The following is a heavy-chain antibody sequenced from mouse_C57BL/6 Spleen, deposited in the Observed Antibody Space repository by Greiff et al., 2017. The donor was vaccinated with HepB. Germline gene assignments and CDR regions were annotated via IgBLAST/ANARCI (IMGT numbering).Heavy chain of an antibody. V-gene: IGHV1-54*01. Sequence: VQLQQSGAELVRPGTSVKVSCKASGYAFTNYLIEWVKQRPGQGLEWIGVINPGSGGTNYNEKFKGKATLTADKSSSTAYMQLSSLTSEDSAVYFCAGGNYRGYWGQGTTLTVSS. CDR1: GYAFTNYL. J-gene: IGHJ2*01. CDR2: INPGSGGT. CDR3: AGGNYRGY. D-gene: IGHD2-1*01.